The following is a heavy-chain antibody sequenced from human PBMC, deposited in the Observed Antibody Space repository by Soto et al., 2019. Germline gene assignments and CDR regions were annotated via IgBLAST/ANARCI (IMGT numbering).Heavy chain of an antibody. CDR1: GFTVSSNY. CDR3: ARWYYYGSGSGYFDY. V-gene: IGHV3-53*04. D-gene: IGHD3-10*01. Sequence: GGSLRLSCAASGFTVSSNYMSWVRQAPGKGLEWVSVIYSGGSTYYADSVKGRFTISRHNSKNTLYLQMNSLRAEDTAVYYCARWYYYGSGSGYFDYWGQGTLVTVSS. CDR2: IYSGGST. J-gene: IGHJ4*02.